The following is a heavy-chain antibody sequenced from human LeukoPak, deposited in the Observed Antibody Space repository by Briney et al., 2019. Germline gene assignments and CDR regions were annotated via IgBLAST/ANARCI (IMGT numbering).Heavy chain of an antibody. CDR1: GFTFSSYA. CDR2: ISGSGGST. V-gene: IGHV3-23*01. CDR3: AKKDDIVVVVAAALDY. Sequence: GGSLRLSCAASGFTFSSYAMSWVRQAPGKGLEWVSTISGSGGSTYYADSVKGRFTISRDNSKNTLYLQMNSLRAEDTAVYYCAKKDDIVVVVAAALDYWGQGTLVTVSS. D-gene: IGHD2-15*01. J-gene: IGHJ4*02.